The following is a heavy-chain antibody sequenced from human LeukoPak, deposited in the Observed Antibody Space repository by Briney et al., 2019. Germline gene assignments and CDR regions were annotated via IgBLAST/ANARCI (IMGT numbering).Heavy chain of an antibody. CDR1: GYSISSGYY. D-gene: IGHD6-19*01. V-gene: IGHV4-38-2*01. Sequence: PSETLSLTCAVSGYSISSGYYWGWIRQPPGKGLEWIGSTYHSGSTYYNPSLKSRVTISVDTSKNQFSLKLSSVTAADTAVYYCAKAVALTRSAFDIWGQGTMVNVSS. CDR3: AKAVALTRSAFDI. J-gene: IGHJ3*02. CDR2: TYHSGST.